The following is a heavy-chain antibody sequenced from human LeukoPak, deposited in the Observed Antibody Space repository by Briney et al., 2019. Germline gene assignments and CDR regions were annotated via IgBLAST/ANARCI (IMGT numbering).Heavy chain of an antibody. J-gene: IGHJ5*02. CDR3: ARGSVYYYDSSGHP. CDR2: IYNSGST. CDR1: GGSVSSGNNY. Sequence: SETLSLTCTVSGGSVSSGNNYWSWIRQPPGKGLEWIGYIYNSGSTNYNPSLKSRVTISIDTSKSQFSLKLSSVTAADTAVYYCARGSVYYYDSSGHPWGQGTLVTVSS. V-gene: IGHV4-61*01. D-gene: IGHD3-22*01.